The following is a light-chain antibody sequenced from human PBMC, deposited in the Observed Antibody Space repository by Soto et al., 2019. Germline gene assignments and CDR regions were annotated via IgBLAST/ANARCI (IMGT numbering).Light chain of an antibody. J-gene: IGKJ3*01. V-gene: IGKV3-11*02. CDR3: RQRAIWRRGT. Sequence: IVLTQSACTLSLSPGESATLSCRASQGIXNSFDWYEAKPGQAPSLLIXDESKRATGIPARFSGSGSGRDFTLTITSLKPEYFAVYYCRQRAIWRRGTFGPGTKVDIK. CDR2: DES. CDR1: QGIXNS.